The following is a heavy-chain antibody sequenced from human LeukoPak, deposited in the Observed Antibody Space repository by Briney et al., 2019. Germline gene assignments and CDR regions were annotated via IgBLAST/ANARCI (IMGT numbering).Heavy chain of an antibody. CDR2: IYYSGNT. D-gene: IGHD3-10*01. CDR3: ARAFSGSGSYYSEMLYYYYYMDV. CDR1: GDSISSYY. V-gene: IGHV4-59*01. Sequence: PSETLSLACTVSGDSISSYYWSWIRQPPGKGLEWIGYIYYSGNTKYNPSLKSRVTISVDTSKNQISLKLNSVTAADTAVYYCARAFSGSGSYYSEMLYYYYYMDVWGKGTTVTISS. J-gene: IGHJ6*03.